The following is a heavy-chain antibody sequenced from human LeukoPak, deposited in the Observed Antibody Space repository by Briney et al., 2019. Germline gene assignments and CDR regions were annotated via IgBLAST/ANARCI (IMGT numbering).Heavy chain of an antibody. CDR3: ATGGYYYGSGSYSIFDY. CDR2: INWNGGST. D-gene: IGHD3-10*01. CDR1: GFTFDDYG. V-gene: IGHV3-20*04. Sequence: GGSLRLSCAASGFTFDDYGMSWVRQAPGKGLEWVSGINWNGGSTGYADSVKGRFTISRDNAKNSLYLQMNSLRAEDTAVYYCATGGYYYGSGSYSIFDYWGQGTLVTVSS. J-gene: IGHJ4*02.